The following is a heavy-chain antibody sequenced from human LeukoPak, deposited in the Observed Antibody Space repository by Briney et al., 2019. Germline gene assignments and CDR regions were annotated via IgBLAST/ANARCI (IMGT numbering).Heavy chain of an antibody. J-gene: IGHJ6*03. Sequence: GGSLRLSCAASGFIFGDYGMSWVRQAPEKGLEWVSGINWNGVSTHYADSVRGRFTISRDNTKNSLYLQMDSLRVEDTAVYYCARVPELRYFDWSTNYYMDVWGKGTTVTVSS. V-gene: IGHV3-20*04. CDR2: INWNGVST. CDR3: ARVPELRYFDWSTNYYMDV. D-gene: IGHD3-9*01. CDR1: GFIFGDYG.